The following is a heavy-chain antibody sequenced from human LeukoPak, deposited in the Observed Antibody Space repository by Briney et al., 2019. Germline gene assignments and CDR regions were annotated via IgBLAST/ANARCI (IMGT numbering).Heavy chain of an antibody. CDR3: ARVRGSGSSPVGYIDY. J-gene: IGHJ4*01. V-gene: IGHV3-21*01. Sequence: GGSPRLSCAAPGFTFSNYAMSWVRQASREGLEWVAAISATASNTYYADSVKGRFRISRDNANTSLYLQMNSQRVEATAVYYCARVRGSGSSPVGYIDYWGQGTLVTVSS. D-gene: IGHD3-10*01. CDR1: GFTFSNYA. CDR2: ISATASNT.